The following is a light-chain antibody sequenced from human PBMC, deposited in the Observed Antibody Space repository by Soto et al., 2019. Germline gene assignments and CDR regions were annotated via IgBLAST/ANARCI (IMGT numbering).Light chain of an antibody. CDR1: QSVSSNY. V-gene: IGKV3-20*01. CDR3: QQYGTSLCT. J-gene: IGKJ1*01. Sequence: EIVLTQSPGTLSLSPGDRATLSCRASQSVSSNYVAWYQQTPGQAPRLLIYAASSRAAGIPDRFSGSGSGTDFTLAISRLEPEDFAVYYCQQYGTSLCTFGQGTKVEIK. CDR2: AAS.